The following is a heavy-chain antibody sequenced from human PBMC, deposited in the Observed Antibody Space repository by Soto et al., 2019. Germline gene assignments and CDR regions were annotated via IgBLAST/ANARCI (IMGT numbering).Heavy chain of an antibody. CDR2: AFHTGGT. CDR3: ASTRRWLSFDS. D-gene: IGHD3-22*01. J-gene: IGHJ4*02. V-gene: IGHV4-59*01. Sequence: SETLSLTCTVSNDSIRRYYWSWIRQPPGRGLEWIGYAFHTGGTNYNPSLRSRVTISVDSSKSQFALKLSSVTAADTAVYYCASTRRWLSFDSWGPGTLVTVSS. CDR1: NDSIRRYY.